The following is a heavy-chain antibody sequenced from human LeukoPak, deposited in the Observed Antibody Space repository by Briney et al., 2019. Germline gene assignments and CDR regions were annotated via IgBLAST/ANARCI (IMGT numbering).Heavy chain of an antibody. V-gene: IGHV1-69*04. CDR2: IIPILGIA. CDR3: ARVPETPYGSASMDV. CDR1: GGTFSSYA. D-gene: IGHD3-10*01. Sequence: ASVKVSCKASGGTFSSYAISWVRQAPGQGLEWMGRIIPILGIANYAQKFQGRVTITADKSTSTAYMELSSLRSEDAAVYYCARVPETPYGSASMDVWGQGTTVTVSS. J-gene: IGHJ6*02.